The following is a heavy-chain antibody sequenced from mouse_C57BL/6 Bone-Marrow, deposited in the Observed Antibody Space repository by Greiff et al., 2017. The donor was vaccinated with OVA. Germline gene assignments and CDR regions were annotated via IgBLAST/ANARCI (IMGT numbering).Heavy chain of an antibody. V-gene: IGHV1-72*01. CDR3: AGGEDGYYFSAWFAY. Sequence: QVQLKQPGAELVKPGASVKLSCKASGYTFTSYWMHWVKQRPGRGLEWIGRIDPNSGGTKYNEKFKSKATLTVDKPSSTAYMQLSSLTSEDSVVYYCAGGEDGYYFSAWFAYWGQGTLVTVSA. CDR1: GYTFTSYW. J-gene: IGHJ3*01. CDR2: IDPNSGGT. D-gene: IGHD2-3*01.